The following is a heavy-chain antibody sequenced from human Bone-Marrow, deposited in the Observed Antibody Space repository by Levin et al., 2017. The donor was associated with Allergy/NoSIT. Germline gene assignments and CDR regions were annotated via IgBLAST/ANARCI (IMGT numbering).Heavy chain of an antibody. CDR3: ARDPARGYYNSRGYSGDH. D-gene: IGHD3-22*01. CDR2: ISSSGDST. CDR1: GFSFWHYT. J-gene: IGHJ4*02. Sequence: GESLKISCAASGFSFWHYTMNWVRQAPGKGLEWVSCISSSGDSTYYADSVKGRFTISRDNAKNSLYLQLNRLRDEDTALYYCARDPARGYYNSRGYSGDHWGQGTLVTVSS. V-gene: IGHV3-48*02.